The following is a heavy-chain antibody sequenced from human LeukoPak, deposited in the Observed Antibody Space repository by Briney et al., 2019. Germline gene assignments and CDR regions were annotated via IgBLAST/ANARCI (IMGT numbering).Heavy chain of an antibody. CDR2: IKHDGSET. CDR1: GFTFESYS. CDR3: ARHNWYQFDY. J-gene: IGHJ4*02. Sequence: PGGSLRLSCTASGFTFESYSMTWVRQAPGKGLEWVANIKHDGSETYYVDYVRGRFSVSRDNAKNSVYLQMNSLRAEDTGVYFCARHNWYQFDYWGQGTLVTASS. V-gene: IGHV3-7*01. D-gene: IGHD1-1*01.